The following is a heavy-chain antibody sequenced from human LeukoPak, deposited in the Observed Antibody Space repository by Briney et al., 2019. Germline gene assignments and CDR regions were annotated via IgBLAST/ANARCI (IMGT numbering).Heavy chain of an antibody. CDR1: GDSISSSDYY. CDR2: IYYSGST. CDR3: ARGNYDYVWGGIDY. V-gene: IGHV4-39*01. Sequence: NPSETLSLTCTVSGDSISSSDYYWAWIRQPPGKGLEWIASIYYSGSTYYNPSLKSRVTISVDTSKNQFSLKLSSVTVADTAVYYCARGNYDYVWGGIDYWGQGTLVTVSS. J-gene: IGHJ4*02. D-gene: IGHD3-16*01.